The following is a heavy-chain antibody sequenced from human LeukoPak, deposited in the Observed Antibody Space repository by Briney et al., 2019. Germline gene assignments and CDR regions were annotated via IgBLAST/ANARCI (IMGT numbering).Heavy chain of an antibody. CDR2: IYYSGST. CDR3: ARGWVVPVFDY. D-gene: IGHD2-2*01. J-gene: IGHJ4*02. V-gene: IGHV4-39*01. CDR1: GCSISSSSYY. Sequence: SETLSLTCPVSGCSISSSSYYWGWIRQPPGKGLEWIGSIYYSGSTYYNPSLKSRVTISVDTSKNQFSLKLSSVTAADTAVYNCARGWVVPVFDYWGQGTLVTVSS.